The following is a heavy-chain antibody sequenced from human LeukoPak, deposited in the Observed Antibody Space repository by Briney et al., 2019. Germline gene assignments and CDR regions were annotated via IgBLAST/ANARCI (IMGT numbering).Heavy chain of an antibody. CDR3: ATYRQVLLPFEP. CDR1: GFTFSSYN. Sequence: PGGSLRLSCAASGFTFSSYNMNWVRQAPGKGLEWVSSIFPSGGEIHYADSVRGRFTISRDNSKSTLSLQMNSLRVEDTAIYYCATYRQVLLPFEPWGQGTLVTVSS. CDR2: IFPSGGEI. J-gene: IGHJ5*02. V-gene: IGHV3-23*01. D-gene: IGHD2-8*02.